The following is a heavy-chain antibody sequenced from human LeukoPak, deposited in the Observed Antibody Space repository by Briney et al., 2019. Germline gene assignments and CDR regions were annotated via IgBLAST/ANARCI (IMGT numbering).Heavy chain of an antibody. V-gene: IGHV1-69*04. CDR1: GGTFSSYT. J-gene: IGHJ4*02. CDR3: ARDDEYYYNISADSFDY. D-gene: IGHD3-22*01. Sequence: WASVKVSCKASGGTFSSYTISWVRQAPGQGLEWMGRIIPILGIANYAQKFQGRVTITADKSTSTAYMELSSLRSEDTAVYYCARDDEYYYNISADSFDYWGQGTLVTVSS. CDR2: IIPILGIA.